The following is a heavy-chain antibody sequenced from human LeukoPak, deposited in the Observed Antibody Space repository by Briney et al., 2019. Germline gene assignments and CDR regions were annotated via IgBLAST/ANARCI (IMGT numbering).Heavy chain of an antibody. CDR2: INHRGST. Sequence: SETLSLTCAVYGVFFSGYYWRWLREPPGKGLEWLGEINHRGSTIYNPSLKSRVTISVDTSKNQFSLKLSSVTAADTAVYYCARNLRYFDWLLPYYFDYWGQGTLVTVSS. CDR1: GVFFSGYY. D-gene: IGHD3-9*01. CDR3: ARNLRYFDWLLPYYFDY. J-gene: IGHJ4*02. V-gene: IGHV4-34*01.